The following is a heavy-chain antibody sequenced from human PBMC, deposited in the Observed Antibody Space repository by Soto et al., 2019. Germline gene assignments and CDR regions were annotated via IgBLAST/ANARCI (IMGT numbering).Heavy chain of an antibody. CDR1: GGSISDSNDH. D-gene: IGHD3-10*01. Sequence: PSETLSLTCTVSGGSISDSNDHWGWIRQSPGQGLEWIGYIYYSGSSNYNPSLKSRVTISVDTSKNQFSLNLSSVTAADTAVYYCARSKFLRFGELSPWGQGTLVTVSS. V-gene: IGHV4-61*05. J-gene: IGHJ5*02. CDR3: ARSKFLRFGELSP. CDR2: IYYSGSS.